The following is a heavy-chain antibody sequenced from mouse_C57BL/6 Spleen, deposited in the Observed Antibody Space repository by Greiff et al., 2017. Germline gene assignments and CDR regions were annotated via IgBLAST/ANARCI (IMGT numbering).Heavy chain of an antibody. D-gene: IGHD2-4*01. CDR1: GFTFSSYA. J-gene: IGHJ4*01. Sequence: DVQLVESGGGLVKPGGSLKLSCAASGFTFSSYAMSWVRQTPEKRLEWVATISDGGSYTYYPDNVTGRFTISRDNAKNNLYLQMSHLKSEDTAMYYCAREGDYLYAMDYWGQGPSVTVSS. V-gene: IGHV5-4*01. CDR2: ISDGGSYT. CDR3: AREGDYLYAMDY.